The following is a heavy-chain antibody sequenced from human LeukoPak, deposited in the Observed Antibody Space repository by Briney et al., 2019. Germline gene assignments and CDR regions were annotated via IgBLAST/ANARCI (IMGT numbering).Heavy chain of an antibody. J-gene: IGHJ4*02. CDR1: GGSISIGGYS. D-gene: IGHD6-19*01. CDR2: ISSTGST. Sequence: PSQTLSLTCAVSGGSISIGGYSWSWIRQPPGKGLECIGYISSTGSTYYNPSLKSRVTISVDTSKNQFSLKLSSVTAADTAVYYCARGSQWLARGGFDYWGQGTLVTVSS. V-gene: IGHV4-30-4*07. CDR3: ARGSQWLARGGFDY.